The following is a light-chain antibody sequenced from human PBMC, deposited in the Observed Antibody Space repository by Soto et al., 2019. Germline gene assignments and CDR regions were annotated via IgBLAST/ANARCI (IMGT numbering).Light chain of an antibody. Sequence: QSVLTQPASVSGSPGQSITISCTGTSSDVGGYNYVSWYQQHPGKAPKLMIYDVSSRPSGVSNRFSGSKSGNTASLTISGVEAEDEADYYCSSYTRSSTLDVFGAGTKVTVL. V-gene: IGLV2-14*01. CDR1: SSDVGGYNY. J-gene: IGLJ1*01. CDR2: DVS. CDR3: SSYTRSSTLDV.